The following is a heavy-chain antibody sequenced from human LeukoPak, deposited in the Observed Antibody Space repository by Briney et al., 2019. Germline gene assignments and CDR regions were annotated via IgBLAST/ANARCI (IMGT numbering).Heavy chain of an antibody. CDR3: AREDYIDAFDI. J-gene: IGHJ3*02. CDR2: INPNSGGT. V-gene: IGHV1-2*02. Sequence: ASVKVSCKASGYTFTGYYMRWVRQAPGQGLEWMGWINPNSGGTNYAQKFQGRVTMTRDTSISTAYMELNRLRSDDTAVYYCAREDYIDAFDIWGQGTMVTVSS. D-gene: IGHD4/OR15-4a*01. CDR1: GYTFTGYY.